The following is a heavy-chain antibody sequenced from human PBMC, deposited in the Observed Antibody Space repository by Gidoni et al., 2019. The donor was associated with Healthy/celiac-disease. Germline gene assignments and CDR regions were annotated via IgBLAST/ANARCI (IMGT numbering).Heavy chain of an antibody. CDR2: ISSSSSYT. D-gene: IGHD6-19*01. CDR3: ARGHSSGWYRLGY. CDR1: GFPFSHYY. V-gene: IGHV3-11*06. Sequence: QVQLVESGGGLVKPGGSLRLPCAASGFPFSHYYMSWIRQAPGKGLEWVSYISSSSSYTSYADSVKGRFTISRDNAKNSLYLQMNSLRAEDTAVYYCARGHSSGWYRLGYWGQGTLVTVSS. J-gene: IGHJ4*02.